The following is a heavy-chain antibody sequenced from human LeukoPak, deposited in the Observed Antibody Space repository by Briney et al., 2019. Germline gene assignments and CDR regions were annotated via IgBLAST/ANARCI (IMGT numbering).Heavy chain of an antibody. V-gene: IGHV3-48*04. CDR2: ISHSGDTI. Sequence: PGGSLRLSCPASGFTFSTYSMNWVRQAPGKGLEWISYISHSGDTIYYADSVKGRFTISRDNAKNSLYLQMNSLRAEDTAVYYCARSGNYDFWSGYLDYHYYYMDVWGKGITVTVSS. J-gene: IGHJ6*03. CDR3: ARSGNYDFWSGYLDYHYYYMDV. D-gene: IGHD3-3*01. CDR1: GFTFSTYS.